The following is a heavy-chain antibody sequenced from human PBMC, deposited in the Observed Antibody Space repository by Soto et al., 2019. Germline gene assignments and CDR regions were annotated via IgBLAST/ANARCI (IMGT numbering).Heavy chain of an antibody. CDR1: GGSISSGDYY. CDR2: IYYSGST. D-gene: IGHD4-17*01. Sequence: PSETLSLTCTVSGGSISSGDYYWSWIRQPPGKGLEWIGYIYYSGSTYYNPSLKSRVTISVDTSKNQFSLKLSSVTAADTAVYYCARDNLPRLPDYYYYYGMDVWGQGTTVTVSS. CDR3: ARDNLPRLPDYYYYYGMDV. J-gene: IGHJ6*02. V-gene: IGHV4-30-4*01.